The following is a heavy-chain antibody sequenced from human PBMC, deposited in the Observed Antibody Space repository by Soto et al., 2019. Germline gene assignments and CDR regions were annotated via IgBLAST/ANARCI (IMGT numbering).Heavy chain of an antibody. J-gene: IGHJ6*02. CDR3: ARDPGDSHIYDILTGTRGYYYYYGMDV. Sequence: EVQLVESGGGLVKPGGSLRLSCAASGFTFSSYSMNWVRQAPGKGLEWVSSISSSSSYIYYADSVKGRFSISRDNAKNSLYLQMNSLRAEDTAVYYCARDPGDSHIYDILTGTRGYYYYYGMDVWGQGTTVTVSS. CDR1: GFTFSSYS. CDR2: ISSSSSYI. V-gene: IGHV3-21*01. D-gene: IGHD3-9*01.